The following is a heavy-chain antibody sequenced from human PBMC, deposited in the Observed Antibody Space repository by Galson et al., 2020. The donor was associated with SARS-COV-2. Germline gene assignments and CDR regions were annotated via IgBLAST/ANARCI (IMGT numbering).Heavy chain of an antibody. CDR1: GFSFSSYE. CDR2: ISNSGTTV. D-gene: IGHD3-9*01. J-gene: IGHJ6*02. CDR3: AREGAYDILTSNYYYYCMDV. V-gene: IGHV3-48*03. Sequence: GESLKIPCAAPGFSFSSYEMNWVRQAPGKGLEWVSYISNSGTTVYYANSVKGRFTISRDNAKNSLYLQVNSLRAEDTAVYYCAREGAYDILTSNYYYYCMDVWGQGTTVTVSS.